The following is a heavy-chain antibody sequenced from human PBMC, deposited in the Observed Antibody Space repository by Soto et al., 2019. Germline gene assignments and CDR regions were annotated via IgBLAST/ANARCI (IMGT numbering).Heavy chain of an antibody. J-gene: IGHJ6*02. D-gene: IGHD6-6*01. Sequence: EVHLVETGGGLIQPGGSLRLSCAASGLSVSSSDMSWVRQASGKGLEWVSVIYSGGSTHDADSVKGRFTISRDNSKNTVHLQMNSLRVDDTAVYFWSTSSRNEYHFAMDDWGQGTTVIVSS. CDR2: IYSGGST. CDR3: STSSRNEYHFAMDD. CDR1: GLSVSSSD. V-gene: IGHV3-53*02.